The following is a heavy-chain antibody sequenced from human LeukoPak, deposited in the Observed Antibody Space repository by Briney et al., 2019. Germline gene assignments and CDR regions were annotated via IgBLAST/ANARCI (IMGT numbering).Heavy chain of an antibody. CDR3: ARDKAVAGTSGIYYFDY. CDR1: GGTFSSYA. CDR2: IIPIFGTA. Sequence: GASVKVSCKASGGTFSSYAISWVRQAPGQGLEWMGGIIPIFGTANYAQKFQGRVTITADESTSTAYMELSSLRSEDTAVYYCARDKAVAGTSGIYYFDYWGQGTLVTVSS. V-gene: IGHV1-69*13. D-gene: IGHD6-19*01. J-gene: IGHJ4*02.